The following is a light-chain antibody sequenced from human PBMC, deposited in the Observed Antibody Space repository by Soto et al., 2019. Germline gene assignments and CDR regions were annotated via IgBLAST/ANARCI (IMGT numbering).Light chain of an antibody. V-gene: IGKV4-1*01. J-gene: IGKJ2*01. CDR1: QSVLYTSNNKNY. CDR2: WAS. CDR3: QQYYGSPYT. Sequence: DIVMTQSPGSLAVSLGERATINCKSSQSVLYTSNNKNYLAWYQQKTGQPPKLLIYWASARESGVPDRFSGSGSGTAFTLTISSLQAEDVAVYYCQQYYGSPYTFGQGTKLEIK.